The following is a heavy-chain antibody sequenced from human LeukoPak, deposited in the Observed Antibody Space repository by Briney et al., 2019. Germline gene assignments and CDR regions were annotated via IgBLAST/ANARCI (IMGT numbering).Heavy chain of an antibody. V-gene: IGHV4-34*01. D-gene: IGHD3-3*01. Sequence: SETLSLTCAVYGGSPSGYYWSWIRQPPGKGLEWIGEINHSGSTNYNPSLKSRVTISVDTSKNQFSLKLSSVTAADTAVYYCARTYADFWSGYYYWFDPWGQGTLVTVSS. CDR1: GGSPSGYY. J-gene: IGHJ5*02. CDR2: INHSGST. CDR3: ARTYADFWSGYYYWFDP.